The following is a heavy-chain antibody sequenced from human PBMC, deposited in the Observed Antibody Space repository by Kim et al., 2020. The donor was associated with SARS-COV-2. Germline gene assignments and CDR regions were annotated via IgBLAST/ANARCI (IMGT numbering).Heavy chain of an antibody. Sequence: GYSYSVEGRFTISRDNAKNSLYLQMNSLRAEDTALYYCARDIGYSGGSIDYWGQGPLVTVSS. V-gene: IGHV3-9*01. CDR3: ARDIGYSGGSIDY. D-gene: IGHD6-19*01. J-gene: IGHJ4*02.